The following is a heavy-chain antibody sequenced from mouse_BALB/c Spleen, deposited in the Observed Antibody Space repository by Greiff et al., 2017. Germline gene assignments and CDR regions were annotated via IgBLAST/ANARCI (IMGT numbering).Heavy chain of an antibody. CDR2: ISSGGSYT. D-gene: IGHD3-3*01. CDR1: GFTFSSYA. Sequence: EVQLVESGGGLVKPGGSLKLSCAASGFTFSSYAMSWVRQTPEKRLEWVATISSGGSYTYYPDSVKGRFTISRDNAKNTLYLQMSSLRSEDTAMYYCARHGERAGPFDYWGQGTTLTVSS. J-gene: IGHJ2*01. CDR3: ARHGERAGPFDY. V-gene: IGHV5-9-3*01.